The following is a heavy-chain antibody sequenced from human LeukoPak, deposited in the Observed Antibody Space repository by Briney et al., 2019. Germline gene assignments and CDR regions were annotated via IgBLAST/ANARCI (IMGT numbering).Heavy chain of an antibody. CDR2: INPKSGGA. CDR1: GYTFTSYD. CDR3: ARPLGSLKEYWWFDP. Sequence: ASVKVSCKASGYTFTSYDINWVRQAPGQGLEWKGWINPKSGGANYAQYFQGRVTMTRDTSSTTVYMDLTRLRSDDTALYFCARPLGSLKEYWWFDPWGQGTLVTVSS. D-gene: IGHD2/OR15-2a*01. V-gene: IGHV1-2*02. J-gene: IGHJ5*02.